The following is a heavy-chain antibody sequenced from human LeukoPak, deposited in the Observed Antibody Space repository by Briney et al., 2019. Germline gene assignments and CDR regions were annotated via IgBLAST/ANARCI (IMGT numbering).Heavy chain of an antibody. Sequence: SETLSLTCTVSGGSVRRGNYYWTWIRQPAGSGLEWIGRIYTSGTTDYNPSLKSRVTISVDTSKNQFSLKLSSVTAADTAVYYCARGKPGIAVAGTKFDYWGQGTLVTASS. D-gene: IGHD6-19*01. CDR1: GGSVRRGNYY. J-gene: IGHJ4*02. CDR3: ARGKPGIAVAGTKFDY. CDR2: IYTSGTT. V-gene: IGHV4-61*02.